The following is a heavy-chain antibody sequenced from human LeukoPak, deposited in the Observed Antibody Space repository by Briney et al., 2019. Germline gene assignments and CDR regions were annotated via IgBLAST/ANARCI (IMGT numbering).Heavy chain of an antibody. CDR2: ISAIGGGA. CDR3: AREGVHYYGSGSYRDY. Sequence: GGSLRLSCAASGFTFSTYAMSWVRQAPGKGLEWVSSISAIGGGAYYADSVRGRFTISKDNSKNTLYLQMTSLRAEDTAVYYCAREGVHYYGSGSYRDYWGQGTLVTVSS. D-gene: IGHD3-10*01. V-gene: IGHV3-23*01. J-gene: IGHJ4*02. CDR1: GFTFSTYA.